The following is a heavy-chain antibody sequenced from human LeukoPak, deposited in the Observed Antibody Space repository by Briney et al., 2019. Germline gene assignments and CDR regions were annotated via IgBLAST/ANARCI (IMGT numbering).Heavy chain of an antibody. Sequence: ASVTVSCKASGYTFTSYDINWVRQAPGQGLEWMGWMNPNSGNTVYAQKFQGRVTITRNTSISTAYMELSSLRSEDTAVYYCARGCYYDSSGYSGYYMDVWGKGTAVTVSS. CDR3: ARGCYYDSSGYSGYYMDV. D-gene: IGHD3-22*01. CDR2: MNPNSGNT. CDR1: GYTFTSYD. J-gene: IGHJ6*03. V-gene: IGHV1-8*03.